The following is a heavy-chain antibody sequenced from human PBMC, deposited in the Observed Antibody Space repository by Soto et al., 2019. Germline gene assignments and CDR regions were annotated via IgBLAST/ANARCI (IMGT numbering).Heavy chain of an antibody. J-gene: IGHJ6*03. CDR3: ARGLSDYYYYMDV. V-gene: IGHV4-59*01. CDR2: IYYSGST. Sequence: ETLSLTCTVSGGSISSYYWSWIRQPPGKGLEWIGYIYYSGSTNYNPSLKSRVTISVDTSKNQFSLKLSSVTAADTAVYYCARGLSDYYYYMDVWGKGTTVTVSS. CDR1: GGSISSYY. D-gene: IGHD3-16*01.